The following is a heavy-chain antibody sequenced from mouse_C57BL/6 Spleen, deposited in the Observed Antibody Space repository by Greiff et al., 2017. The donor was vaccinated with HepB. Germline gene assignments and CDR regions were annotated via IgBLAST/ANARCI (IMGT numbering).Heavy chain of an antibody. Sequence: EVKLQESGPGLVKPSQSLSLTCSVTGYSITSGYYWNWIRQFPGNKLEWMGYISYDGSNNYNPSLKNRISITRDTSKNQFFLKLNSVTTEDTATYYCASSMMVTTYFDYWGQGTTLTVSS. CDR2: ISYDGSN. CDR3: ASSMMVTTYFDY. V-gene: IGHV3-6*01. D-gene: IGHD2-3*01. CDR1: GYSITSGYY. J-gene: IGHJ2*01.